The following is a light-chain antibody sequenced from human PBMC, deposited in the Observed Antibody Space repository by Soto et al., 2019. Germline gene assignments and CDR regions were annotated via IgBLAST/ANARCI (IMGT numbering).Light chain of an antibody. CDR1: QIISNY. CDR3: QQSYSFPFT. CDR2: GAS. Sequence: DIQMTQSPSSLSASIGDRVTITCRASQIISNYLNWYQQKPGKAPNLLIYGASSLESGVPSRFSGSGSGTDFTLTITSLEPEDFATYYCQQSYSFPFTFGPGTKVDVK. V-gene: IGKV1-39*01. J-gene: IGKJ3*01.